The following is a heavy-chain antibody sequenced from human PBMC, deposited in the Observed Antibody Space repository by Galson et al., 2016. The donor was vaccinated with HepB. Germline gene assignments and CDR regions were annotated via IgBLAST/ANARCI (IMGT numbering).Heavy chain of an antibody. CDR1: RFTFGSYA. CDR3: ARGVLRFLEWGNGLDV. Sequence: SLRLSCAVSRFTFGSYAMSWVRQAPGKGLEWVSSISDNAGSTYYADSVKGRFTISRGNSKDTLYLQMNSLRVEDTAIYYCARGVLRFLEWGNGLDVWGQGTTVTVSS. V-gene: IGHV3-23*01. CDR2: ISDNAGST. D-gene: IGHD3-3*01. J-gene: IGHJ6*02.